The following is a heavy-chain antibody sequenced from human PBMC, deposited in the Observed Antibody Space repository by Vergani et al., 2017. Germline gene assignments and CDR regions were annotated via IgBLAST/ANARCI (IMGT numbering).Heavy chain of an antibody. D-gene: IGHD4-17*01. Sequence: QVQLVQSGAEVKKPGASVKVSCKASGYTFTGYYMHWVREAPGQGLEWMGWINPNSGGTSYAQKFQGRVTMTMDTSISTAYVELSRLRSDDTAVYYCARDWGYGAHFDYWGQGTLVTVSS. J-gene: IGHJ4*02. CDR3: ARDWGYGAHFDY. CDR1: GYTFTGYY. CDR2: INPNSGGT. V-gene: IGHV1-2*02.